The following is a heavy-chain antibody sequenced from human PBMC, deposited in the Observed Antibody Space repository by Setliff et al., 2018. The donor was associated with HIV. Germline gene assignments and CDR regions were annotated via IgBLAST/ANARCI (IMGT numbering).Heavy chain of an antibody. CDR1: GGTFSSYG. CDR2: ISGYNGNT. CDR3: ARDSFLDYYDDSGYPGGALDI. Sequence: GASVKVSCKASGGTFSSYGISWVRQAPGQGLEWMGWISGYNGNTNYAQKLQGRVTMTTDTSTSTAYMELRSLRSDDTAAYYCARDSFLDYYDDSGYPGGALDIWGQGTRVTAS. D-gene: IGHD3-22*01. V-gene: IGHV1-18*01. J-gene: IGHJ3*02.